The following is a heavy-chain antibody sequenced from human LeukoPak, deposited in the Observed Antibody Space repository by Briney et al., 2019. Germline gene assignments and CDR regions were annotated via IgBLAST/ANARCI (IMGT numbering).Heavy chain of an antibody. CDR1: GYTFTSYG. CDR3: ARDSPVDYDFWSGYPNLYYGMDV. V-gene: IGHV1-18*01. D-gene: IGHD3-3*01. CDR2: IIAYNGNT. J-gene: IGHJ6*02. Sequence: ASVKVSCKASGYTFTSYGISWVRQAPGQGLEWMGWIIAYNGNTNYAQKLQGRVTMTTDTSTSTAYMELRSLRSDDTAVYYCARDSPVDYDFWSGYPNLYYGMDVWGQGTTVTVSS.